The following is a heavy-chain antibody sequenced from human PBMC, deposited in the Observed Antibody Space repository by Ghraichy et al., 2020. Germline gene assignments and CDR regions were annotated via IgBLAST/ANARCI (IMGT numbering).Heavy chain of an antibody. J-gene: IGHJ3*02. CDR1: GFTFSSYA. Sequence: GSLRLSCAASGFTFSSYAMSWVRQSPGKGLEWVAAISDSGHSTYYAESVKGRFTISTDNFKNTLFLQMSSLRVDDTAVYYCARDRKARFPDAFDIWGQGTMVTVSS. D-gene: IGHD3-10*01. CDR3: ARDRKARFPDAFDI. V-gene: IGHV3-23*01. CDR2: ISDSGHST.